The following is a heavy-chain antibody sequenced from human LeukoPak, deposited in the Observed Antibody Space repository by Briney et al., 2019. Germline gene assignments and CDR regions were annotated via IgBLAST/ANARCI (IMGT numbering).Heavy chain of an antibody. Sequence: GESLKISCKGSGYSFTSYRISWVRQMPGKGLEWMGRIDPSDSYPKYSPSFQGHVTISGDESISTAYLQWSSLKASDTAMYYCARHFLGELPDMDVWGQGTTVTVSS. J-gene: IGHJ6*02. D-gene: IGHD1-26*01. CDR3: ARHFLGELPDMDV. CDR1: GYSFTSYR. CDR2: IDPSDSYP. V-gene: IGHV5-10-1*01.